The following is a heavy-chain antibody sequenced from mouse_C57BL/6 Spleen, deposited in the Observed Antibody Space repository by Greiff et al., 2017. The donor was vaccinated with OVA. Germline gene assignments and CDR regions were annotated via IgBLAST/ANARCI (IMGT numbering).Heavy chain of an antibody. CDR1: GFTFSDYG. D-gene: IGHD4-1*01. CDR3: ARPETGSWYFDV. V-gene: IGHV5-17*01. Sequence: EVHLVESGGGLVKPGGSLKLSCAASGFTFSDYGMHWVRQAPEKGLEWVAYISSGSSTIYYADTVKGRFTISRDNAKNTLFLQMTSLRSEDTAMYYCARPETGSWYFDVWGTGTTVTVSS. J-gene: IGHJ1*03. CDR2: ISSGSSTI.